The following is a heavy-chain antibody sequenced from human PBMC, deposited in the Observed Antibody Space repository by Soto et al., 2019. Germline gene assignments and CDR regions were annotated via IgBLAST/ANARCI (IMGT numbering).Heavy chain of an antibody. CDR3: ARKIDSSSWYSHYYYYYMDV. D-gene: IGHD6-13*01. CDR1: GYTFTSYD. Sequence: ASVKVSCKASGYTFTSYDINWVRRATGQGLEWMGWMNPNSGNTGYAQKFQGRVTMTRNTSISTAYMELSSLRSEDTAVYYCARKIDSSSWYSHYYYYYMDVWGKGTTVTVSS. CDR2: MNPNSGNT. J-gene: IGHJ6*03. V-gene: IGHV1-8*01.